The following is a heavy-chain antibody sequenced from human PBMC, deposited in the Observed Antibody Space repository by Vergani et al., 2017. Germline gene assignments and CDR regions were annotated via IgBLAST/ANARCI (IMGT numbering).Heavy chain of an antibody. Sequence: QLQLQESDPGLVKPSETLSLTCTVSGGSIRSTFYYWGWIRQPPGKGLEWIGTIYYSGSTSYNPSLKSRVTISVDTSKNQFSLQLNSVTAADTAVYYCAGHKEQLVPGNYYYYYYMDVWGKGTTVTVSS. J-gene: IGHJ6*03. CDR1: GGSIRSTFYY. D-gene: IGHD6-13*01. CDR3: AGHKEQLVPGNYYYYYYMDV. CDR2: IYYSGST. V-gene: IGHV4-39*01.